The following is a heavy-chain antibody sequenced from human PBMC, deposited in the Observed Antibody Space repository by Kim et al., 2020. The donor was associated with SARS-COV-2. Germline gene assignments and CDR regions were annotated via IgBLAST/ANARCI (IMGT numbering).Heavy chain of an antibody. J-gene: IGHJ6*02. CDR1: GFTFSSYG. CDR3: AKETYGSGSYYTKYYYYYGMDV. Sequence: GGSLRLSCAASGFTFSSYGMHWVRQAPGKGLEWVAVIWYDGSNKYYADSVKGRFTISRDNSKNTLYLQMNSLRAEATAVYYCAKETYGSGSYYTKYYYYYGMDVWGQGTTVTVSS. CDR2: IWYDGSNK. V-gene: IGHV3-33*06. D-gene: IGHD3-10*01.